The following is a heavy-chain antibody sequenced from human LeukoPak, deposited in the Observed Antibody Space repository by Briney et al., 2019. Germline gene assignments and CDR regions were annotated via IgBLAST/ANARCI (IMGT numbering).Heavy chain of an antibody. CDR1: GFTFSSYA. CDR3: AKLGGYSSSWSYYYYYYMDV. V-gene: IGHV3-23*01. D-gene: IGHD6-13*01. J-gene: IGHJ6*03. CDR2: ISGSGGST. Sequence: HPGGSLRLSCAASGFTFSSYAMSWVRQAPGKGLEWVSAISGSGGSTYYADSVKGRFTISRDNSKNTLYLQMNSLRAADTAVYYCAKLGGYSSSWSYYYYYYMDVWGKGTTVTVSS.